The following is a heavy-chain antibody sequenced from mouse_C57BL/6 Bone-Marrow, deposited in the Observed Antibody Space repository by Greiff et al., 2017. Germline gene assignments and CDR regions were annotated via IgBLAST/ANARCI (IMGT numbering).Heavy chain of an antibody. J-gene: IGHJ3*01. Sequence: QVQLQQPGAELVRPGTSVKLSCKASGYTFTSYWMHWVKQRPGKGLEWIGVIDPSDSYTNYNQKFKGKATLTVDTSSSTAYMQLSSLTSEDSAVYYCAREGDYYYAAWFAYWGQGTLVTVSA. D-gene: IGHD1-1*01. CDR1: GYTFTSYW. CDR3: AREGDYYYAAWFAY. CDR2: IDPSDSYT. V-gene: IGHV1-59*01.